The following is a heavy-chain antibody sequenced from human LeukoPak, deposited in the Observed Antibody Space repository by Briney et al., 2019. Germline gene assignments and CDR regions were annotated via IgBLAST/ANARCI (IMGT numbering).Heavy chain of an antibody. J-gene: IGHJ4*02. Sequence: GGSLRLSCAASGFTFSSFAMHWVRQAPGKGLEWVAVISYEGTNNHYADSVKGRFTVSRDYSKNTLYLQMDSLRTEDTAVYYCARDRVAAADLDYWGQGTLVTVSS. CDR1: GFTFSSFA. CDR2: ISYEGTNN. CDR3: ARDRVAAADLDY. V-gene: IGHV3-30*04. D-gene: IGHD6-13*01.